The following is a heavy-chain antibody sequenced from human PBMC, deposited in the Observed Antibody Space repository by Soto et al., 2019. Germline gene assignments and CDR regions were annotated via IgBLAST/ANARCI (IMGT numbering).Heavy chain of an antibody. CDR2: IYYSGST. V-gene: IGHV4-59*01. J-gene: IGHJ4*02. Sequence: QVQLQESGPGLVKPSETLSLTCTVSGGSISSYYWSWIRQPPGKGLEWIGFIYYSGSTNYNPSLKSRVTISVATSKNQFSLKLSSVTAAATAVYYCAREKTTIGDFDYWGQGTLVTVSS. CDR3: AREKTTIGDFDY. CDR1: GGSISSYY. D-gene: IGHD1-7*01.